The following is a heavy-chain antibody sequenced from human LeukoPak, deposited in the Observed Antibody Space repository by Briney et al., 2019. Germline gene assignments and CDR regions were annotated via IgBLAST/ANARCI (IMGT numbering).Heavy chain of an antibody. CDR2: ISDNGSNK. V-gene: IGHV3-30*04. CDR1: GFSFNSYT. D-gene: IGHD3-10*01. Sequence: PGRSLRLSYSASGFSFNSYTIHWIRQAPGKGLEWVSLISDNGSNKFYVDSVKGRFTISRDNSKNTMYLQLNSLRPEDTAVYYCARGGDSYVSGSYYAYFDYWGQGTRVTVSS. J-gene: IGHJ4*02. CDR3: ARGGDSYVSGSYYAYFDY.